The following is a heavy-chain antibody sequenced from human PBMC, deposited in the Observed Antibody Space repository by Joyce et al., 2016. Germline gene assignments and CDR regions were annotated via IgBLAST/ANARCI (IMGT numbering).Heavy chain of an antibody. V-gene: IGHV6-1*01. Sequence: QVQLQQSGPGLVKPSQTLSLTCAISGDSVSSNSAAWNWISQSPSRGLEWLGSTYYRAKWYNDYAVSVKSRITVNPDTSTNQFSLQLNSVTPEDTAVYYCARDRGGRYHVRFDPWGQGTLVTVSS. CDR1: GDSVSSNSAA. D-gene: IGHD1-26*01. CDR2: TYYRAKWYN. CDR3: ARDRGGRYHVRFDP. J-gene: IGHJ5*02.